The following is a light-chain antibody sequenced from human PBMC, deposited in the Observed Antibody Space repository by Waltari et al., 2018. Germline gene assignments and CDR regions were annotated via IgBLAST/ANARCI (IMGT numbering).Light chain of an antibody. CDR3: AAWDDSLNGWV. J-gene: IGLJ3*02. CDR1: SPNIGSNT. Sequence: QSVLTQSPSASGTPGQRVTISCSGSSPNIGSNTVNWYKQVPGTAPKLLISTNNRRPSGVPDRFTGSNSVTSASLAISGLQSEDEADYFCAAWDDSLNGWVFGGGTKLSVL. V-gene: IGLV1-44*01. CDR2: TNN.